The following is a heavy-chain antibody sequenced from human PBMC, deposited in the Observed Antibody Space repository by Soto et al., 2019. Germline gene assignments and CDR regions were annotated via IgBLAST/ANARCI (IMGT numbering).Heavy chain of an antibody. D-gene: IGHD6-6*01. CDR1: GGSISSYY. J-gene: IGHJ5*02. CDR2: IYTSGST. Sequence: PSETLSLTCTVSGGSISSYYWSWIRQPAGKGLEWIGRIYTSGSTNYNPSLKSRVTMSVDTSKNQFSLKLSSVTAADTAVYYCARDMEGYSSSSRWFDPWGQGTLVTV. CDR3: ARDMEGYSSSSRWFDP. V-gene: IGHV4-4*07.